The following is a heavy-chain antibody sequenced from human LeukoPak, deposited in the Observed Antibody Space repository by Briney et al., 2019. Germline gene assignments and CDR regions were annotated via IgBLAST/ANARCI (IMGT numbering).Heavy chain of an antibody. D-gene: IGHD2-21*02. CDR1: GFSVTNNY. CDR3: ARDREEVTARAQMDV. J-gene: IGHJ6*04. Sequence: GGSLRLSCAASGFSVTNNYMSWVRQAPGKGLEWVSVIYNDGSTYLTDSAKGRFTISRDNSKNTLYLQMNGLGAEDTAVYYCARDREEVTARAQMDVWGKGTTVTVSS. CDR2: IYNDGST. V-gene: IGHV3-53*01.